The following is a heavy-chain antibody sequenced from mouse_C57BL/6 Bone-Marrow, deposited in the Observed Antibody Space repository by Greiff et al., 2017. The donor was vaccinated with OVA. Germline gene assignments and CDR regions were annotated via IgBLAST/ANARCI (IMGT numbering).Heavy chain of an antibody. CDR3: ASYGNYGAMDY. D-gene: IGHD2-1*01. Sequence: ESGPGLVKPSQSLSLTCSVTGYSITSGYYWNWIRQFPGNKLEWMGYISYDGSNNYNPSLKNRISITRDTSKNQFFLKLNSVTTEDTATYYCASYGNYGAMDYWGQGTSVTVSS. CDR2: ISYDGSN. CDR1: GYSITSGYY. V-gene: IGHV3-6*01. J-gene: IGHJ4*01.